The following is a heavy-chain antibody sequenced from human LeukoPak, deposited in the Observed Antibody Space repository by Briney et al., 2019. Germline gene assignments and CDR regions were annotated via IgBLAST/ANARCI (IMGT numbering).Heavy chain of an antibody. V-gene: IGHV3-23*01. CDR1: GFTFSSYA. D-gene: IGHD2-2*02. J-gene: IGHJ6*03. CDR3: AKPPPDIVVVPAAIGDYYMDV. CDR2: ISGSGGST. Sequence: GGSLRLSCAASGFTFSSYAMSWVRQAPGKGLEWVSAISGSGGSTYYADSVKGRFTISRDNSKNTLYLQMNSLRAEDTAVYYCAKPPPDIVVVPAAIGDYYMDVWGKGTTVTVSS.